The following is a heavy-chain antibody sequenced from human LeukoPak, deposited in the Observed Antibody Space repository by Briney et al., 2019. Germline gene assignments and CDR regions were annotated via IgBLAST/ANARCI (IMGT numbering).Heavy chain of an antibody. J-gene: IGHJ3*02. V-gene: IGHV3-9*03. CDR3: AKDLTRQTLGSLNAFDI. CDR1: GFTFSGSW. CDR2: ISWNSGSI. D-gene: IGHD2-15*01. Sequence: PGGSLRLSCAASGFTFSGSWMSWVRQAPGKGLEWVSGISWNSGSIGYADSVKGRFTISRDNAKNSLYLQMNSLRAEDMALYYCAKDLTRQTLGSLNAFDIWGQGTMVTVSS.